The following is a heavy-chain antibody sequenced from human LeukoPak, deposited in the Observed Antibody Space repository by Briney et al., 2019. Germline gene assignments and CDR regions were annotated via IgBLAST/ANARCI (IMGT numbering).Heavy chain of an antibody. D-gene: IGHD3-3*01. CDR2: ISGSGST. J-gene: IGHJ4*02. CDR3: ARGITAFGVPGATYYFDY. CDR1: GFTFSNFA. Sequence: GGSLRLSCTASGFTFSNFAMNWVRQTPGKGLEWVSVISGSGSTYYADPVRGRSTVSRDNSKHTMSLQMNTLRAEDTAVYYCARGITAFGVPGATYYFDYWGQGTLVTVSS. V-gene: IGHV3-23*01.